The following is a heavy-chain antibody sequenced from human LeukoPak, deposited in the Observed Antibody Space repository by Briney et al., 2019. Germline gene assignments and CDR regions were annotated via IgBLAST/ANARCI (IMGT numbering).Heavy chain of an antibody. D-gene: IGHD4/OR15-4a*01. Sequence: SETLSLTCTVSGGSISSGSYYWGWIRQPPGKGLECIGTIYYSGSTNYNPSLKSRVTISVDTSKNQFSLKLSSVTAADTAVYYCARMGAIAGASANPDYWGQGTLVTVSS. CDR3: ARMGAIAGASANPDY. V-gene: IGHV4-39*07. CDR1: GGSISSGSYY. J-gene: IGHJ4*02. CDR2: IYYSGST.